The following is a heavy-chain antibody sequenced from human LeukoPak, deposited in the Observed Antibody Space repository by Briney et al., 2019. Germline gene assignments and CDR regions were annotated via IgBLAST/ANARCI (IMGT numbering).Heavy chain of an antibody. D-gene: IGHD6-19*01. V-gene: IGHV3-23*01. CDR1: GFTFSSYA. CDR2: ISGSGGST. CDR3: AKDRGVPVAASDY. Sequence: GGSLGLSCAASGFTFSSYAMSWVRQAPGKGLEWVSAISGSGGSTYYADSVKGRFTISRDNSKNTLYLQMNSLRAEDTAVYYCAKDRGVPVAASDYWGQGTLVTVSS. J-gene: IGHJ4*02.